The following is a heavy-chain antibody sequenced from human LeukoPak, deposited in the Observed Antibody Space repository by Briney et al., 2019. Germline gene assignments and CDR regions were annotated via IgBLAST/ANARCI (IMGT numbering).Heavy chain of an antibody. CDR3: ARHEPAWRGAFDI. V-gene: IGHV4-59*08. D-gene: IGHD1-14*01. CDR2: IHFSGSA. CDR1: GGSINNYC. J-gene: IGHJ3*02. Sequence: SETLSLTCSVSGGSINNYCWSWIRQAPGERPEYIGYIHFSGSAGYNPSLKSRVTISVDTSKKQFSLRLTSVTAADTAVYYCARHEPAWRGAFDIWGQGTMVTVSS.